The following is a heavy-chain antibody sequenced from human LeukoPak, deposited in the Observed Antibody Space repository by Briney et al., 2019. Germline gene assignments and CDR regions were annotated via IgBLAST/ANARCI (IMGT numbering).Heavy chain of an antibody. J-gene: IGHJ4*02. V-gene: IGHV4-30-2*01. D-gene: IGHD5-24*01. CDR2: IHHSGST. CDR3: ARGRMATIDY. Sequence: PSQTLSLTCAVSGGSISSGGYSWSWIWQPPGKGLEWIGYIHHSGSTYYNPSLKSRVTISVDRSKNQFSLKLSSVTAADTAVYYCARGRMATIDYWGQGTLVTVSS. CDR1: GGSISSGGYS.